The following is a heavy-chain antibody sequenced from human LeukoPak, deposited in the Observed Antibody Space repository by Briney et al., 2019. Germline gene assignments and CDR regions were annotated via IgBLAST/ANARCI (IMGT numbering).Heavy chain of an antibody. Sequence: PSETLSLTCTVSGGTISSSSYYWGWIRQPPGKGLEWIGSIYYGGNTYYSPSLKSRLTIYVDTSKNQFSLRLSSVTAADTAAYYCATHSSSLLAELASFYFDSWGQGILVPVSS. CDR2: IYYGGNT. V-gene: IGHV4-39*01. J-gene: IGHJ4*02. CDR3: ATHSSSLLAELASFYFDS. D-gene: IGHD3-16*01. CDR1: GGTISSSSYY.